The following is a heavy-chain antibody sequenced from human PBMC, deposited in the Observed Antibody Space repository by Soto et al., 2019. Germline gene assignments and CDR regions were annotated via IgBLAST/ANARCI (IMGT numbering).Heavy chain of an antibody. J-gene: IGHJ5*02. CDR3: ARDRDYYDSSTRRFAP. V-gene: IGHV1-69*13. D-gene: IGHD3-22*01. CDR1: GYTXSSYY. Sequence: GXSXKVSCKASGYTXSSYYMNWVRQAPGQGLEWMGGIIPIFGTANYAQKFQVRVTITADESTSTAYMELSSLRSEYTAVYYCARDRDYYDSSTRRFAPWSQGTLAPVS. CDR2: IIPIFGTA.